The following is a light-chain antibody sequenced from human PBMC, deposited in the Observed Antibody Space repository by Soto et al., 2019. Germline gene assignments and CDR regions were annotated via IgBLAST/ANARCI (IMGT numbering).Light chain of an antibody. V-gene: IGLV8-61*01. CDR1: SGSVSMNNY. CDR2: STY. J-gene: IGLJ3*02. Sequence: QTVVTQEPPFSVSPGETVTLTCGLTSGSVSMNNYPRWFQQTPGQPPRTLIHSTYTRPSGVPDRFSGSVLGTKAALTITGAQADDEYNYYCALYMPSGISVFGGWTKLTVL. CDR3: ALYMPSGISV.